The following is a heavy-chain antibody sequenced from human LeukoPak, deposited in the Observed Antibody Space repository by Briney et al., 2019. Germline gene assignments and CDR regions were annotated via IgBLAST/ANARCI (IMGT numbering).Heavy chain of an antibody. CDR1: GFTFRSYG. Sequence: GGSLRLSCAASGFTFRSYGMHWVRQAPGKGLEWVAIIWYDGSNKYYADSVKGRFTISRDNSKNTLYLQMNSLRAEDTAVYYYATGGVTLFDYWGQGTLVTVSS. V-gene: IGHV3-33*01. CDR2: IWYDGSNK. CDR3: ATGGVTLFDY. J-gene: IGHJ4*02. D-gene: IGHD3-10*01.